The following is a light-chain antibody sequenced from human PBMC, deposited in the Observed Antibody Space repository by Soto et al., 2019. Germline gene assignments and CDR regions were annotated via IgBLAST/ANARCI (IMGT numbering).Light chain of an antibody. J-gene: IGKJ5*01. CDR3: QQYDSCSVT. Sequence: DIQMARSPSPLSSCVGDRVTITCRASQGISSWVASYQQKPARAPKLLIYDSSSLESGVPSRFSGSGSGTEFRLTICTMQPDDFATYYCQQYDSCSVTFGQGTRL. CDR1: QGISSW. CDR2: DSS. V-gene: IGKV1-5*01.